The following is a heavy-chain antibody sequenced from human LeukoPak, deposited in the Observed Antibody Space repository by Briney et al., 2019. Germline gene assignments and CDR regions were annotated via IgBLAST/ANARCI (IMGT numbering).Heavy chain of an antibody. V-gene: IGHV4-34*01. CDR1: GGSISSYY. CDR3: ARAIDDYGDYLFDY. Sequence: SETLSLTCTVSGGSISSYYRSWIRQPPGKGLEWIGEINHSGSTNYNPSLKSRVTISVDTSKNQFSLKLSSVTAADTAVYYCARAIDDYGDYLFDYWGQGTLVTVSS. CDR2: INHSGST. D-gene: IGHD4-17*01. J-gene: IGHJ4*02.